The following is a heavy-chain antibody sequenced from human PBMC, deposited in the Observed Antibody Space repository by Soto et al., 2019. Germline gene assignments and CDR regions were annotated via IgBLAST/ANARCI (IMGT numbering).Heavy chain of an antibody. CDR1: VGSISKFD. Sequence: PSETLSLTCGVSVGSISKFDWAWIRNTAGNGLEWMVRGYAAGTTDYNPSLRRRGAMSVDISKKPFSLRLSSVTGEDAGVYYYVRDGSKSLRAWFDPWGQGTLVTASS. V-gene: IGHV4-4*07. J-gene: IGHJ5*02. CDR2: GYAAGTT. CDR3: VRDGSKSLRAWFDP.